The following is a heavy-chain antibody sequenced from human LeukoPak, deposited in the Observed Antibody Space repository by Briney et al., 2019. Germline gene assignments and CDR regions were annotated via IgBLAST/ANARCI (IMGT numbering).Heavy chain of an antibody. CDR2: IRWDSVTI. V-gene: IGHV3-9*01. CDR3: IKEGGNYHGYFDS. CDR1: GFTFKDYA. J-gene: IGHJ4*02. D-gene: IGHD3-16*02. Sequence: GGSLRLSCAASGFTFKDYAMHWVRQVPGKGLEWVSGIRWDSVTIAYADSVKGRFIISRDNAKNSLFLQMNSLRLEDTALYFCIKEGGNYHGYFDSWGQGTLVTVSS.